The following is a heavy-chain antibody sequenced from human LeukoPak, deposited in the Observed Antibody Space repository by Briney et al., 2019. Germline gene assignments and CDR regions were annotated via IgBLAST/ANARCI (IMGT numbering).Heavy chain of an antibody. D-gene: IGHD7-27*01. CDR2: IWYDGSNK. V-gene: IGHV3-33*01. CDR1: GFTFSSYG. Sequence: GGSLRLSCAASGFTFSSYGMHWVRQAPGKGLEWVVVIWYDGSNKYYADSVKGRFTISRDNSKNTLYLQMNSLRAEDTAVYYCARDSTTGDRNAFDIWGQGTMVTVSS. CDR3: ARDSTTGDRNAFDI. J-gene: IGHJ3*02.